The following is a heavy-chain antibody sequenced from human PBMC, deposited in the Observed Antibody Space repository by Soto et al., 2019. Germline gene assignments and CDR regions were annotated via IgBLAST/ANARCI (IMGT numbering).Heavy chain of an antibody. J-gene: IGHJ6*02. CDR2: IYSGGST. CDR3: VRDPYYGMDV. Sequence: RRLSCAASGFTVSSNYMSWVRQAPGKGLEWVSVIYSGGSTYYADSVKGRFTISRDNSKNTLYLQMNSLRAEDTAVYYCVRDPYYGMDVWGQGTTVTVSS. CDR1: GFTVSSNY. V-gene: IGHV3-53*01.